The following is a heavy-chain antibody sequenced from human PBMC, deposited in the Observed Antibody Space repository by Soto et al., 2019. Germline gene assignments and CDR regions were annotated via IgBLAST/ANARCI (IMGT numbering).Heavy chain of an antibody. D-gene: IGHD6-6*01. CDR1: GYTFINYD. Sequence: QLQLVQSGAEVKRPGTSVKVSCKASGYTFINYDLSWVRQAPGQGLEWMGGISTSDGHTTYAQNFQGRVSMTADTSTTTVYMELRSLRSDDTAVYYCARRSRVWLGDIATRRGAGGGLDVWGQGTTVTVSS. J-gene: IGHJ6*02. V-gene: IGHV1-18*04. CDR2: ISTSDGHT. CDR3: ARRSRVWLGDIATRRGAGGGLDV.